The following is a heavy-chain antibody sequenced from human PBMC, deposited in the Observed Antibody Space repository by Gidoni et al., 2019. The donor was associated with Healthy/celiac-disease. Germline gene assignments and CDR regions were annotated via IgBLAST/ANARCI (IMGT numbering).Heavy chain of an antibody. CDR3: ARDIYYYGMDV. CDR1: GFTFSSYG. Sequence: QVQLVESGGGVVQPGRSLRLSCAASGFTFSSYGMQWVRQAPGKGLEWVAVIWYDGSNKYYADSVKGRFTISRDNSKNTLYLQMNSLRAEDTAVYYCARDIYYYGMDVWGQGTTVTVSS. J-gene: IGHJ6*02. CDR2: IWYDGSNK. V-gene: IGHV3-33*01.